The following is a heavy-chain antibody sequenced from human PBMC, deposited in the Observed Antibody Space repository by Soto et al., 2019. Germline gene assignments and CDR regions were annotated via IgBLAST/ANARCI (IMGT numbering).Heavy chain of an antibody. Sequence: PGGSLRLSCAASGFTFSSYAMSWVRQAPGKGLEWVSAISGSGGSTYYADSVKGRFTISRDNSKNTLYLQMNSLRAEDTAVYYCAKDYSSGYWVSFVSVYWGQGTLVTAPQ. V-gene: IGHV3-23*01. D-gene: IGHD3-22*01. J-gene: IGHJ4*02. CDR3: AKDYSSGYWVSFVSVY. CDR2: ISGSGGST. CDR1: GFTFSSYA.